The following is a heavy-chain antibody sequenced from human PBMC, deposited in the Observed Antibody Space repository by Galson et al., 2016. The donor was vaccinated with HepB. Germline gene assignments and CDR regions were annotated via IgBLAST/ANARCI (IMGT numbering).Heavy chain of an antibody. CDR1: GGSISSGANY. V-gene: IGHV4-31*03. D-gene: IGHD3-16*01. Sequence: TLSLTCTVSGGSISSGANYWSWVRQHPGQGLEWLVYICYSGGTYYSPSLKSRVTISVATSKNQFSLKLSSVTAADTAVYYCARTRNYDMGCMDVWGQGTTVTVSS. J-gene: IGHJ6*02. CDR3: ARTRNYDMGCMDV. CDR2: ICYSGGT.